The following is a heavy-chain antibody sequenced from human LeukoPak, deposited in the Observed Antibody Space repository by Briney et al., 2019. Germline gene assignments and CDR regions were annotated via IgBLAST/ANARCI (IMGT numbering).Heavy chain of an antibody. CDR1: GGTFSSYA. D-gene: IGHD3-3*01. Sequence: SVTVSCTASGGTFSSYAISWVRQAPGQGLEWMGRIIPILGIANYAQKFQGRVTITADKSTSTAYMELSSLRSDDTAVYYCARDQDREGYDFWSNYYYYGMDGRGQGTTVTVS. V-gene: IGHV1-69*04. J-gene: IGHJ6*02. CDR2: IIPILGIA. CDR3: ARDQDREGYDFWSNYYYYGMDG.